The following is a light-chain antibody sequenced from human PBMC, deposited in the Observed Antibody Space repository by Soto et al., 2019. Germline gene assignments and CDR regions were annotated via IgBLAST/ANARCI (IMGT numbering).Light chain of an antibody. Sequence: QSVLTQSPSASGTPGQRVSISCSGSTSNIGTNTVSWYQHVPGTAPKLLIYSNDQRPSAVPGRFSGSKSGTSASLAISGLLSEDEADYYCATWDDSLNVVFGGGTKADRP. J-gene: IGLJ2*01. CDR3: ATWDDSLNVV. V-gene: IGLV1-44*01. CDR1: TSNIGTNT. CDR2: SND.